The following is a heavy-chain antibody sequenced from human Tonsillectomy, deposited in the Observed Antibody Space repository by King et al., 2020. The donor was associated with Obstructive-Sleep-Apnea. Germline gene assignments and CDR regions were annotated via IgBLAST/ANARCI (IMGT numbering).Heavy chain of an antibody. CDR2: MNRNSGNT. CDR3: ASGRMGNYYGMDV. J-gene: IGHJ6*02. V-gene: IGHV1-8*01. Sequence: VQLVESGAEVKKPGASVKLSCKASGYTFTSYDINWVRQATGQGLEWWGWMNRNSGNTVFAQQFQGRVTMTRNTSISTAYVEVSSLIAGDTDGYYCASGRMGNYYGMDVWGQGTTVTVSS. CDR1: GYTFTSYD. D-gene: IGHD1-26*01.